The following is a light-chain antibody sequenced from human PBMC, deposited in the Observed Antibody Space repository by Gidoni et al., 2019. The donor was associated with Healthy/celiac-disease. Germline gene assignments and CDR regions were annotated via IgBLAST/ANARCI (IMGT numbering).Light chain of an antibody. CDR2: QDS. CDR1: KLGDKY. V-gene: IGLV3-1*01. CDR3: QAWDSSTVV. Sequence: SYQLTQPPSVYVSPGQTASITCSGDKLGDKYACWYQQKPGQSPVLVIYQDSKRPSVIPERFSGSNSWNTATLTISGTQAMDEADYYCQAWDSSTVVFGTGTTVTVL. J-gene: IGLJ1*01.